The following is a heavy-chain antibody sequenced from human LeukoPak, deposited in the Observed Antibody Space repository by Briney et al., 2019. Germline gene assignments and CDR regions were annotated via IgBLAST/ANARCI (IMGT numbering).Heavy chain of an antibody. CDR3: AKDDCSGGSCYSSGNDAFDI. V-gene: IGHV3-23*01. CDR1: GFTFSSIA. D-gene: IGHD2-15*01. CDR2: ISGSGVST. J-gene: IGHJ3*02. Sequence: GGSLRLSCAASGFTFSSIAMTWVRQAPGKGLEWVSLISGSGVSTYYADSVKGRFSISRDNSKNTLYLEMNSLKVEDTAVYYCAKDDCSGGSCYSSGNDAFDIWGQGTMVTVSS.